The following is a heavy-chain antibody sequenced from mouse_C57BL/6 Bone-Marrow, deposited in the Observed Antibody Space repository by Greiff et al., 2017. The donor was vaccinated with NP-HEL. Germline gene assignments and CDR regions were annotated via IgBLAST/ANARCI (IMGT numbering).Heavy chain of an antibody. J-gene: IGHJ2*01. Sequence: EVKLVESGGGLVQPGGSLSLSCAASGFTFTDYYMSWVRQPPGKALEWLGFIRNKANGYTTEYSASVKGRFTISRDNSQSILYLQMNALRAEDSATYYCARLTLYFDYWGQGTTLTVSS. CDR2: IRNKANGYTT. CDR3: ARLTLYFDY. D-gene: IGHD1-3*01. CDR1: GFTFTDYY. V-gene: IGHV7-3*01.